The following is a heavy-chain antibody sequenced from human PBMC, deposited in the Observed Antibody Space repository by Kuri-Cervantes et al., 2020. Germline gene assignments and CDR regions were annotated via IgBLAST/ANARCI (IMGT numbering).Heavy chain of an antibody. Sequence: GESLKISCAASGFTFSSYSMNWVRQAPGKGLEWVSSISSSSSYIYYADSVKGRFTISRDNAKNSLYLQMNSLRAEDTAVYYCARVGIRCSGGSCNRYYYYMDVWGKGTTVTVSS. CDR3: ARVGIRCSGGSCNRYYYYMDV. D-gene: IGHD2-15*01. CDR1: GFTFSSYS. V-gene: IGHV3-21*01. J-gene: IGHJ6*03. CDR2: ISSSSSYI.